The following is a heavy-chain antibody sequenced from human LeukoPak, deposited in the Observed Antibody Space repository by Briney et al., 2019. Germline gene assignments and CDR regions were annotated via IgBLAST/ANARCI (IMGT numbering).Heavy chain of an antibody. D-gene: IGHD2-2*01. V-gene: IGHV3-21*01. J-gene: IGHJ1*01. CDR2: ISSSSYI. CDR3: ASPRPGYCSSTSCSYAIEYFQH. CDR1: GFTFSSYS. Sequence: PGGSLRLSCAASGFTFSSYSMNWVRPAPGKGLEWVSSISSSSYIYYAASVKGRFTISRDNAKNSLYLQMNSLRAEDTAVYYCASPRPGYCSSTSCSYAIEYFQHWGQGTLVTVSS.